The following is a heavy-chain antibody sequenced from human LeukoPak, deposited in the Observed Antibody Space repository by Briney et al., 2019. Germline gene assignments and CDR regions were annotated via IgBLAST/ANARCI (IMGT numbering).Heavy chain of an antibody. CDR3: ASTYSYGSDSPFDY. J-gene: IGHJ4*02. CDR2: IYDSEST. Sequence: MASETLSLTCTVSGGSISSYYWSWIRQPPGKGLEWIGYIYDSESTNYNPSLKSRVTISVDTSKNQFSLKLSSVTAADTAVYYCASTYSYGSDSPFDYWGQGTLVTVSS. D-gene: IGHD5-18*01. CDR1: GGSISSYY. V-gene: IGHV4-59*12.